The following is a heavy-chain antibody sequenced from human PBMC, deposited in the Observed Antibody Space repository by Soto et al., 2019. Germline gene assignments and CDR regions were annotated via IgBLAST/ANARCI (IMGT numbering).Heavy chain of an antibody. CDR1: GFTFSDYY. Sequence: VPLVESGGGLVKPGGSLRLSCAASGFTFSDYYMSWIRQAPGKGLEWVSYISSGGSPIYYTDSVKGRFTISRDNAENSLYLQMNSLRAEDTAVYYCARDPRYCSGGSCYSAGEDHYYYYMDVWGKGTTVTVSS. D-gene: IGHD2-15*01. CDR3: ARDPRYCSGGSCYSAGEDHYYYYMDV. V-gene: IGHV3-11*01. J-gene: IGHJ6*03. CDR2: ISSGGSPI.